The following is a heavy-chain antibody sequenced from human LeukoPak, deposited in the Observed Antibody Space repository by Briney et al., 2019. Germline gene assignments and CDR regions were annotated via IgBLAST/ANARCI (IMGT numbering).Heavy chain of an antibody. CDR1: EFIVSSNY. V-gene: IGHV3-30*03. Sequence: GGSLRLSCAASEFIVSSNYMSWVRQAPGKGLEWVAVISYEGKNKYYADSVKGRFTISRDNTENTLYLQMNSLRGDDTAVYYCARDPGSYYLDYWGQGTLVTVSS. J-gene: IGHJ4*02. CDR3: ARDPGSYYLDY. CDR2: ISYEGKNK.